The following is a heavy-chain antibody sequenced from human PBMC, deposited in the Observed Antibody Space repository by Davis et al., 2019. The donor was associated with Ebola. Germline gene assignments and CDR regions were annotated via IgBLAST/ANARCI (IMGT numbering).Heavy chain of an antibody. CDR1: GFTFSSYG. CDR3: ARAAVPAANTHYYYYMDV. V-gene: IGHV3-30*03. Sequence: GESLKISCAASGFTFSSYGMHWVRQAPGKGLEWVAVISYDGSNKYYADSVKGRFTISRDNAKNSLYLQMNSLRAEDTAVYYCARAAVPAANTHYYYYMDVWGKGTTVTVSS. D-gene: IGHD2-2*01. J-gene: IGHJ6*03. CDR2: ISYDGSNK.